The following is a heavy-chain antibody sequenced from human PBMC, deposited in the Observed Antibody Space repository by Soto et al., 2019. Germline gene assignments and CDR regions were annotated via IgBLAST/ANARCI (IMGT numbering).Heavy chain of an antibody. Sequence: GGLMRLSCAASGFTFSRIWMSCVRQAPGKGLEWVANIKEDGSEKYYGDFAKGRFTISRDNAKDSLYLQMDSLRAEDTAVYYCASNLGESLWSCWGQGTLVTVSS. V-gene: IGHV3-7*01. J-gene: IGHJ4*02. CDR3: ASNLGESLWSC. CDR1: GFTFSRIW. D-gene: IGHD3-16*01. CDR2: IKEDGSEK.